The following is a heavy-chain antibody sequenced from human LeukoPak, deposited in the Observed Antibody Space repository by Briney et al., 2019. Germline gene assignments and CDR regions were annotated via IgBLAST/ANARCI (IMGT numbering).Heavy chain of an antibody. CDR2: ISGSGGST. J-gene: IGHJ4*02. Sequence: GGSLRLSCAASGFTFSSYAMSWVRQAPGKGLEWVSAISGSGGSTYYADSVKGRFTISRDNSKNTLYLQMNSLRAEDTAVYYCAREAPYPYYYVSSGYYYDWGQGTLVTVSS. D-gene: IGHD3-22*01. V-gene: IGHV3-23*01. CDR1: GFTFSSYA. CDR3: AREAPYPYYYVSSGYYYD.